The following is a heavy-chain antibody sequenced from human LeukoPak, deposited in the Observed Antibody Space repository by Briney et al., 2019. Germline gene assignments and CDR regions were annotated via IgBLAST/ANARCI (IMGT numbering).Heavy chain of an antibody. V-gene: IGHV3-7*03. CDR3: ARADIVATTTDAFDI. Sequence: PGGSLRLSCAASGFTFTIYWMSWVRQAPGKGLEWVANIKQDGSEKYYVDSVKGRFTISRDNAKNSLYLQMNSLRAEDTAVYYCARADIVATTTDAFDIWGQGTMVTVSS. CDR2: IKQDGSEK. D-gene: IGHD5-12*01. CDR1: GFTFTIYW. J-gene: IGHJ3*02.